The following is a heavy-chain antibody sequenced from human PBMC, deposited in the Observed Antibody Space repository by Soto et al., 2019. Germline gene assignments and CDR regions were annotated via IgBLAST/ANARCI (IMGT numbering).Heavy chain of an antibody. CDR1: RGALSSYY. Sequence: PPRTLSLTCTVSRGALSSYYCSWIRQPPGEGLEWIGYIYYSGSTNYNPSLKSRVTISVDTSKNQFSLKLSSVTAADTAVYYCARDRSSGWFDPWGQGTLVTVSS. CDR2: IYYSGST. V-gene: IGHV4-59*01. J-gene: IGHJ5*02. CDR3: ARDRSSGWFDP.